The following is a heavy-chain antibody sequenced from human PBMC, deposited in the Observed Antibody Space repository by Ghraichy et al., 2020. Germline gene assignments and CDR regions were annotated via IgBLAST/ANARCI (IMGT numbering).Heavy chain of an antibody. CDR3: ATTAGSYFDY. J-gene: IGHJ4*02. CDR1: GGSISSSSYY. V-gene: IGHV4-39*01. Sequence: SETLSLTCTVSGGSISSSSYYWGWIRQPPGKGLEWIGSIYYSGSTYYNPSLKSRVTISVDTSKNQFSLKLSSVTAADTAVYYCATTAGSYFDYWGQGTLVTVSS. CDR2: IYYSGST. D-gene: IGHD3-10*01.